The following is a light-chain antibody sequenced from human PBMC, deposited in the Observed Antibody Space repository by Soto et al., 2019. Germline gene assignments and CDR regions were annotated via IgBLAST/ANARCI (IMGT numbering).Light chain of an antibody. V-gene: IGKV3-11*01. CDR2: DAS. CDR3: QQRSNWPRGIT. Sequence: EIVLTQSPATLSLSPGERATLSCRASQSVSSYLAWYQQKPGQAPRLLIYDASNRATGIPARFSGSGSGTDFTLIIISLEPEDFAVYYCQQRSNWPRGITFGPGTKVDIK. J-gene: IGKJ3*01. CDR1: QSVSSY.